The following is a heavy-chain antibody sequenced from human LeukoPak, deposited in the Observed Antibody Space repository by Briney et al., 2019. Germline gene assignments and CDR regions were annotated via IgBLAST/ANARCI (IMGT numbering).Heavy chain of an antibody. CDR3: ARRTHGSGSC. CDR1: GFTVSSDY. V-gene: IGHV3-66*04. CDR2: TYSGGST. D-gene: IGHD6-19*01. Sequence: GGSLRLSCAASGFTVSSDYMSWVRQAPGKRLEWVSVTYSGGSTYYADSVKGRFSICRDNSKNTLYLQMHSLRAEDTAVYYCARRTHGSGSCWGQGTLVTVSS. J-gene: IGHJ4*02.